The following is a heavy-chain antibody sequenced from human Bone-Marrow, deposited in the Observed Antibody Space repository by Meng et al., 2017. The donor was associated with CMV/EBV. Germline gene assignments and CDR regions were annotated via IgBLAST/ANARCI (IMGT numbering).Heavy chain of an antibody. CDR2: IRYDGSNE. J-gene: IGHJ3*02. Sequence: GESLKISCSASGFTFSSYGMHWARQAPGKGLAWGALIRYDGSNEYYVDSVQGRFTISRDNAKNSLYLQMNSLRSEDTAVYYGAIDLKGGATMIVVYEHAFDIWGQGTMVTVSS. CDR3: AIDLKGGATMIVVYEHAFDI. D-gene: IGHD3-22*01. CDR1: GFTFSSYG. V-gene: IGHV3-30*02.